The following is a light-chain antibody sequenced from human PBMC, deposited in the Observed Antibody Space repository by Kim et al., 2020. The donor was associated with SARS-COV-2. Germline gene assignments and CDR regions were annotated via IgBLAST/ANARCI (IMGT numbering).Light chain of an antibody. CDR3: QHNSYPSFT. J-gene: IGKJ3*01. CDR2: AAP. V-gene: IGKV1-17*03. Sequence: DIQMTQSPSAMSASVGDRVTITCRASQGISNYLAWFQQKPGKVPKRLMYAAPVCKVGSHQGSAAVDLGQNSLSQSAACSLKILQLIIVQHNSYPSFTFGPGTKVDIK. CDR1: QGISNY.